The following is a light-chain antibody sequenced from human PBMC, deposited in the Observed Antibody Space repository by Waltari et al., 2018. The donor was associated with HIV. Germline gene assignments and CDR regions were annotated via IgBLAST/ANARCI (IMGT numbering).Light chain of an antibody. J-gene: IGLJ1*01. V-gene: IGLV2-14*01. Sequence: QSALPQPASVSGSPGQSITISCTGTSSDVGGYNYVSWYQQHPGKAPKLMIYDVSNRPSGVSNCFSGSKSGNTASLTISGLQAEDEADYYCSSYTSTYVFGTGTKVTVL. CDR2: DVS. CDR3: SSYTSTYV. CDR1: SSDVGGYNY.